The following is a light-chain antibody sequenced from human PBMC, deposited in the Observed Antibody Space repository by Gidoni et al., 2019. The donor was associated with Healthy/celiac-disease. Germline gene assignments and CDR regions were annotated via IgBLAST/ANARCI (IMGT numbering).Light chain of an antibody. J-gene: IGKJ4*01. Sequence: DIVMTHSPLSLPVTPGEPASISCRSSQSLLHSNGYNYLDWYLQKPGQSPQLLNYLGSNRASGVADRFSGSGAGTDFTLKISRVEAEDVGVYYGMQALQTLTFGGGTKVEIK. CDR3: MQALQTLT. V-gene: IGKV2-28*01. CDR1: QSLLHSNGYNY. CDR2: LGS.